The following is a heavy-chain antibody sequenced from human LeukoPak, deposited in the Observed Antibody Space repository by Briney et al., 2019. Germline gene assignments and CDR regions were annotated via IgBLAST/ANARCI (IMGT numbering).Heavy chain of an antibody. CDR2: IIPILGIA. Sequence: SVKVSCKASGGTFSSYTISWVRQAPGQGLEWMGRIIPILGIANYAQKFQGRVTITADKSTSTAYMELSSLRSEDTAVYYCASRVTVAGRGYFDYWGQGTLVTVSS. J-gene: IGHJ4*02. D-gene: IGHD6-19*01. CDR1: GGTFSSYT. V-gene: IGHV1-69*02. CDR3: ASRVTVAGRGYFDY.